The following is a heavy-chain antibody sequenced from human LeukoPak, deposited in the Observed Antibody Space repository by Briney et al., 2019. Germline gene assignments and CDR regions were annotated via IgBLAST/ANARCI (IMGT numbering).Heavy chain of an antibody. D-gene: IGHD2-2*01. CDR1: DYSISSLYY. CDR3: ARLGYCSSTSCYPDF. CDR2: IHHSGST. Sequence: SETLSLTCTVSDYSISSLYYWGWIRQPPGKGLEWITSIHHSGSTDYNPSLKSRVTISIDTSKNQFSLKLKYVTAADTAVYYCARLGYCSSTSCYPDFWGQGTLVAVSS. J-gene: IGHJ4*02. V-gene: IGHV4-38-2*02.